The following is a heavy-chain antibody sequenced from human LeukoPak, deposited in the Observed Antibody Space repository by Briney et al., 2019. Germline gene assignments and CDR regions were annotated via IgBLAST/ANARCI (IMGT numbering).Heavy chain of an antibody. CDR2: ISSSSSYI. CDR1: GFTFSSYS. CDR3: AREPNHYDFWSGSPP. Sequence: GGSLRLPCAASGFTFSSYSMNWVRQAPGKGLEWVSSISSSSSYIYYADSVKGRFTISRDNAKNSLYLQMNSLRAEDAAVYYCAREPNHYDFWSGSPPWGQGTLVTVSS. V-gene: IGHV3-21*01. J-gene: IGHJ5*02. D-gene: IGHD3-3*01.